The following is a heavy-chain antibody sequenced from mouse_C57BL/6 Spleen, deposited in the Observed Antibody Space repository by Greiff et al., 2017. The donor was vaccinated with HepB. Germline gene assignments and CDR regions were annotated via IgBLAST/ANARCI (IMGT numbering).Heavy chain of an antibody. CDR1: GYTFTSYW. Sequence: QVQLKQPGAELVKPGASVKMSCKASGYTFTSYWITWVKQRPGQGLEWIGDIYPGSGSTNYNEKFKSKATLTVDTSSSTAYMQLSSLTSEDSAVYYCARTGSSYLWYFDVWGTGTTVTVSS. CDR2: IYPGSGST. D-gene: IGHD1-1*01. CDR3: ARTGSSYLWYFDV. V-gene: IGHV1-55*01. J-gene: IGHJ1*03.